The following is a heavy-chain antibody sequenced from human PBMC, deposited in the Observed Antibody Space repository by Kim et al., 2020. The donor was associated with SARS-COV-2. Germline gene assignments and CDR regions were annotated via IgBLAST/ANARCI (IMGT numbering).Heavy chain of an antibody. CDR3: AGDLRQWLAHYFDY. J-gene: IGHJ4*02. V-gene: IGHV3-11*01. Sequence: ADSVKGRFTIARDNAKNSLYLKMNSLRAEDTAVYYCAGDLRQWLAHYFDYWGQGTLVTVSS. D-gene: IGHD6-19*01.